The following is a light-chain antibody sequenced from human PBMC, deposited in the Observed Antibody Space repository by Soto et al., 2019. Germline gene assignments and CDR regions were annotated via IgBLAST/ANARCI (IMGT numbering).Light chain of an antibody. CDR2: GAS. CDR1: QSVSNNY. J-gene: IGKJ1*01. V-gene: IGKV3-20*01. Sequence: EIVLTQCPGTLSLSPGERATLSFRASQSVSNNYLAWYQQKPGQAPRLLIYGASNRATGIPDRFSGSGSGTDFTLTISRLEPEDFAVYYCQQYGSSGTFGQGTKVDIK. CDR3: QQYGSSGT.